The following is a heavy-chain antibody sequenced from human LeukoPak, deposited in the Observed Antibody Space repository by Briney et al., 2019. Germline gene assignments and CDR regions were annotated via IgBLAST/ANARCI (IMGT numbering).Heavy chain of an antibody. D-gene: IGHD1-1*01. CDR3: ARQARSYNWNDEAFDI. Sequence: SETLSLTCTVSGGSISSYYWSWIRQPPGKGLEWIGYIYYSGSANYNPSLKSRVTISVDTSNNQFSLKLSSVTAADTAVYYCARQARSYNWNDEAFDIWGQGTMVTVSS. V-gene: IGHV4-59*01. J-gene: IGHJ3*02. CDR1: GGSISSYY. CDR2: IYYSGSA.